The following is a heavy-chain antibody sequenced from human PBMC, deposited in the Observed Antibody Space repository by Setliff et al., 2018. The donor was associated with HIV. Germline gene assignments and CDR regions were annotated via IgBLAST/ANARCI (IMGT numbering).Heavy chain of an antibody. CDR1: GFTFNTHA. CDR3: AKDQAGWLQLRSRLED. CDR2: IRFDGSHQ. Sequence: GESPKISCAASGFTFNTHAMHWVRQVPGKGLEWVAFIRFDGSHQNYAESVKGRFVISRDNFKNTLSLQMNGLRREDTAVYYCAKDQAGWLQLRSRLEDWGQGTLVTVSS. J-gene: IGHJ4*02. D-gene: IGHD5-12*01. V-gene: IGHV3-30*02.